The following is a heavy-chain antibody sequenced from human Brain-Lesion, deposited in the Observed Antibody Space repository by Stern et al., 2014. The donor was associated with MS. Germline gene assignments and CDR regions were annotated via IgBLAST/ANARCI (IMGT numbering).Heavy chain of an antibody. J-gene: IGHJ5*02. CDR1: GGSVSSTSYA. Sequence: QLVQSGPGLVKPSETLSLTCTVAGGSVSSTSYAWAWIRQPPGKGLEWIGTIYFSGDTYYSPSLKSRLPLFLDTSKNPFSPQLRFVTAADTAVYYCAGEEDIRYCSGGSCTGNWFDPWGQGTLVTVSS. CDR2: IYFSGDT. CDR3: AGEEDIRYCSGGSCTGNWFDP. V-gene: IGHV4-39*01. D-gene: IGHD2-15*01.